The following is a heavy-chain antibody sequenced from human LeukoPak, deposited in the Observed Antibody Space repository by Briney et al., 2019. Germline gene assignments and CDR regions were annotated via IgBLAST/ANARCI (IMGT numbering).Heavy chain of an antibody. J-gene: IGHJ4*02. CDR3: AKLNTYYYGSGDY. D-gene: IGHD3-10*01. Sequence: PGGSLRLSCAASGFTFSSYAMSWVRQAPGKGLEGVSAISGSGGSTYYADSVKGRFTISRDNSKNTLYLQMNSLRAEDTAVYYCAKLNTYYYGSGDYWGQGTLVTVSS. CDR2: ISGSGGST. CDR1: GFTFSSYA. V-gene: IGHV3-23*01.